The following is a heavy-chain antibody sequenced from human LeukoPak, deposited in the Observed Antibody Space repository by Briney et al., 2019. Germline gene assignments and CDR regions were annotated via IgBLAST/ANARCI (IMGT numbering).Heavy chain of an antibody. CDR3: ARGKHYYGSGSYSWFDP. CDR1: GGSISSGGYS. Sequence: SETLSLTCAVSGGSISSGGYSWGWIRQPPGKGLEWIGYIYHSGSTYYNPSLKSRVTISVDRSKNQFSLKLSSVTAADTAVYYCARGKHYYGSGSYSWFDPWGQGTLVTVSS. J-gene: IGHJ5*02. V-gene: IGHV4-30-2*01. D-gene: IGHD3-10*01. CDR2: IYHSGST.